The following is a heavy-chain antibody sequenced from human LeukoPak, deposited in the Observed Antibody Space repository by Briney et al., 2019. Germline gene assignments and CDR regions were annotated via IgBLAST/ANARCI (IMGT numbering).Heavy chain of an antibody. J-gene: IGHJ4*02. CDR3: ARDPNALDF. V-gene: IGHV3-48*01. CDR1: GFTFSSYS. CDR2: ITRSSSTI. Sequence: GGSLRLSCAASGFTFSSYSMNWVRQAPGKGLERVSYITRSSSTIYYADSVKGRFTISRDNAKNSLYLQMISLRAEDTAAYYCARDPNALDFWGQGTLVTVSS.